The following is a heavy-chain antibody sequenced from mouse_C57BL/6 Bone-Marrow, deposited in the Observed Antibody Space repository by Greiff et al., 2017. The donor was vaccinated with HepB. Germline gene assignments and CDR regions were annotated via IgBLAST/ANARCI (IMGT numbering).Heavy chain of an antibody. CDR1: GYSFTGYY. J-gene: IGHJ1*03. D-gene: IGHD2-4*01. V-gene: IGHV1-42*01. Sequence: VQLQQSGPELVKPGASVKISCKASGYSFTGYYMNWVKQSPEKSLEWIGEINPSTGGTTYNQKFKAKATLTVDKSSSTAYMQLKSLTSEDSAVYYCARRDGITTQYFDVWGTGTPVTVSS. CDR2: INPSTGGT. CDR3: ARRDGITTQYFDV.